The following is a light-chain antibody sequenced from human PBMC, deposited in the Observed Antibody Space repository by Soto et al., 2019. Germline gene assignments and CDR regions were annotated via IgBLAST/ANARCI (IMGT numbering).Light chain of an antibody. V-gene: IGLV1-44*01. J-gene: IGLJ7*01. CDR3: DAWDDSLNGRGV. CDR1: SSNIGSNT. Sequence: QSVLTQPPSASGTPGQRVTISCSGSSSNIGSNTVNWYQQLPGTAPKLPIYSNNQRPSGVPDRFSGSRSGTSASLAISGLQSEDEGDYYCDAWDDSLNGRGVFGGGTQLTV. CDR2: SNN.